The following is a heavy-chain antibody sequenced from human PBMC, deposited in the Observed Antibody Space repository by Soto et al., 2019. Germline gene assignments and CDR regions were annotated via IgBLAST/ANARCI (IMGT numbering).Heavy chain of an antibody. V-gene: IGHV3-7*01. CDR1: GLTFSTYW. J-gene: IGHJ4*02. CDR2: INQDGSAK. Sequence: EVQLVESGGGLVQPGGSLRLSCVTSGLTFSTYWMSWVRQAPGKGLEWVANINQDGSAKYYLDSVKGRFTISRDNAENSLYLQMNSLRAEDTAVYYCARDVWSEKASIFDYWGRGNLVTVSS. D-gene: IGHD1-26*01. CDR3: ARDVWSEKASIFDY.